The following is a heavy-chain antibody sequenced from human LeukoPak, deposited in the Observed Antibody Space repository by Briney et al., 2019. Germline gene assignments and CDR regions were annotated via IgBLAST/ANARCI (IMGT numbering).Heavy chain of an antibody. D-gene: IGHD4-17*01. V-gene: IGHV3-20*04. CDR3: ARSYGDYRTDYYYYYMDV. J-gene: IGHJ6*03. CDR2: INWNGGST. Sequence: GGSLRLSCAASGFTFDDYGMSWVRQAPGKGLEWVSGINWNGGSTGYADSVKGRFTISRDNAKNSLYLQMNSLRAEDTAVYYCARSYGDYRTDYYYYYMDVWGKGTTVTVSS. CDR1: GFTFDDYG.